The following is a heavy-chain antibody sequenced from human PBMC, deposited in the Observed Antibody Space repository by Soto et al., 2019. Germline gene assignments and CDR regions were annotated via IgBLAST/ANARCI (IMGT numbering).Heavy chain of an antibody. J-gene: IGHJ4*02. D-gene: IGHD2-2*01. CDR1: GGSISSYY. V-gene: IGHV4-59*12. CDR3: AGATSPSYFDY. CDR2: IYYSGST. Sequence: PSETLSLTCTVSGGSISSYYWSWIRQPPGKGLEWIGYIYYSGSTNYNPSLKSRVTISVDTSKNQFSLKLGSVTAADTAVYYCAGATSPSYFDYWGQETLVTVSS.